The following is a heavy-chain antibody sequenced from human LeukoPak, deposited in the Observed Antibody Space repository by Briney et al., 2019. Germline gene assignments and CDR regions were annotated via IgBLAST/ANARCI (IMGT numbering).Heavy chain of an antibody. CDR1: GGSSIGYY. D-gene: IGHD2-2*02. CDR2: INHSGST. CDR3: ARGVYCSSTSCYTTSGWFDP. V-gene: IGHV4-34*01. J-gene: IGHJ5*02. Sequence: PSETLPLTSAAHGGSSIGYYWSGIGQPPGKGLEWIGEINHSGSTNSNPSLTTRATSPVDTSKNKFSLKLSSVTAADTAVYYCARGVYCSSTSCYTTSGWFDPGGQGTLVTVS.